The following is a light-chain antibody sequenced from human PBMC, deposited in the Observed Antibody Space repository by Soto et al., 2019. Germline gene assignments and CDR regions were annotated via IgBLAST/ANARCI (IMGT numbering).Light chain of an antibody. CDR1: QSVISRN. V-gene: IGKV3-20*01. J-gene: IGKJ5*01. CDR3: QQYGSSPQPIT. CDR2: GAS. Sequence: EIVLTQSPGTLSLSPGERATLSCRASQSVISRNLAWYQQKPGQAPRLLIYGASSRATGIPDRFSGSGSGKDFTLTISRLEPEDFAVYYCQQYGSSPQPITFGQGTRLEIK.